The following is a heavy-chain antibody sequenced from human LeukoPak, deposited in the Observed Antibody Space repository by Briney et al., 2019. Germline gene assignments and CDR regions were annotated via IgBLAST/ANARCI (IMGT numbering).Heavy chain of an antibody. D-gene: IGHD5-12*01. CDR2: ISWNSDTI. CDR1: GFTFDDYA. V-gene: IGHV3-9*01. CDR3: ATNGGGDSGYGNFDY. J-gene: IGHJ4*02. Sequence: GGSLRLSCAVSGFTFDDYAVHWVRHVPGKGLEWVSGISWNSDTIGLADSVKGRFTISRDNAKNSLYLQMNRLRAEDTALYYCATNGGGDSGYGNFDYWGQGTLVTVSS.